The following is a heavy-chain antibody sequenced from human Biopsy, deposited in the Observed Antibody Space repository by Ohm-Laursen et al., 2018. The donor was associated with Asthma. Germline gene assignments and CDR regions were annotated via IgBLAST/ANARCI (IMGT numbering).Heavy chain of an antibody. J-gene: IGHJ3*02. D-gene: IGHD3-9*01. Sequence: GASVKVSCKASGYTFINYAIHWVRQAPGQRLEWMGWINAGNGNTKYSQKFQGRVTITRDTSASTAYMDLSSLRSEDTAVYYCARTYYDFLTGQVNDAFAMWGQGTMVTVAS. V-gene: IGHV1-3*01. CDR2: INAGNGNT. CDR1: GYTFINYA. CDR3: ARTYYDFLTGQVNDAFAM.